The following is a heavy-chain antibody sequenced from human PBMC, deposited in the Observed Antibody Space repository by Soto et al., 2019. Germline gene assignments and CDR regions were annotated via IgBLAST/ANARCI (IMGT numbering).Heavy chain of an antibody. J-gene: IGHJ4*02. D-gene: IGHD2-2*01. CDR2: ISYDGSNK. V-gene: IGHV3-30*18. Sequence: GGSLRLSCAASGFTFSSYGMHWVRQAPGKGLEWVAVISYDGSNKYYADSVKGRFTISRDNSKNTLYLQMNSLRAEDTAVYYCAKLGCSSTSCTQVDYWGQGTLVTVSS. CDR3: AKLGCSSTSCTQVDY. CDR1: GFTFSSYG.